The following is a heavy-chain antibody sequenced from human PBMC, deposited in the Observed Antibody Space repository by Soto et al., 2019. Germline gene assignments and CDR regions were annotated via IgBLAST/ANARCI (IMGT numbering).Heavy chain of an antibody. Sequence: SETLSLTCTVSGGSISSGDYYWSWIRQPPGKGLEWIGYIYYSGSTYYNPSLKSRLTISVDRSKNQLSLKLTPVTAADTAVYYCARAFDDSSGYYGGLGYWGQGSLVTVSS. V-gene: IGHV4-30-4*01. CDR3: ARAFDDSSGYYGGLGY. J-gene: IGHJ4*02. CDR2: IYYSGST. D-gene: IGHD3-22*01. CDR1: GGSISSGDYY.